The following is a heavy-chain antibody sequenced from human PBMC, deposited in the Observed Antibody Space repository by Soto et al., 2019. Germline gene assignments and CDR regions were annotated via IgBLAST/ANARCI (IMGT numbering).Heavy chain of an antibody. D-gene: IGHD3-9*01. J-gene: IGHJ3*02. Sequence: QVQLQESGPSLVKPSGTLSLTCVITNASISSSNWWSWVRQAPWNGLELIGEIYHTGRTNYAPSLKSRVTMSIDKSNNRFSLRLTSLTAADTAVYYCVRDEAHYDILTGSSLGRAFDIWGQGTMVTVSS. V-gene: IGHV4-4*02. CDR2: IYHTGRT. CDR1: NASISSSNW. CDR3: VRDEAHYDILTGSSLGRAFDI.